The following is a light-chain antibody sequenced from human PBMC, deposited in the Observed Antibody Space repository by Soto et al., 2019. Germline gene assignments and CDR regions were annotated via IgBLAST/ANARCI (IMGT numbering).Light chain of an antibody. CDR3: CSYAGSSTYV. V-gene: IGLV2-8*01. J-gene: IGLJ1*01. CDR1: SSDVGGYNY. Sequence: QSALTQPPSASGSPGQSVTISCIGTSSDVGGYNYVSWYQQHPGKAPKLMIYEVSKRPSGVPDRFSGSKSGNTASLTVSGLQAEDEADYYCCSYAGSSTYVFGTGTKVTVL. CDR2: EVS.